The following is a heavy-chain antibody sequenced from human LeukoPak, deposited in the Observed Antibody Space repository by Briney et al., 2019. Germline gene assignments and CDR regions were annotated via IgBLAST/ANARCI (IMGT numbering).Heavy chain of an antibody. D-gene: IGHD4-17*01. CDR3: ARASRREGDYGLFDY. CDR2: IIPIFGTA. V-gene: IGHV1-69*05. CDR1: GYTFSSYA. J-gene: IGHJ4*02. Sequence: SVKVSCKASGYTFSSYAISWVRQAPGQGLEWMGGIIPIFGTANYAQKFQGRVTITTDESTSTAYMELSSLRSEDTAVYYCARASRREGDYGLFDYWGQGTLVTVSS.